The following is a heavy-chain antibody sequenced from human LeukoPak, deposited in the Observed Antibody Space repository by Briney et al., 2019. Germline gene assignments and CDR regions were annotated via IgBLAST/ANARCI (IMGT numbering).Heavy chain of an antibody. D-gene: IGHD3-3*01. J-gene: IGHJ4*02. Sequence: GRSLRLSCAASGFTFSSYAMHWVRQAPGKGLEWVAVISYDGSNKYYADSVKGRFTISRDNSKNTLYLQMNSLRAEDTAVYYCARPHYDFWGGYSATYFDYWGQGTLVTVSS. CDR1: GFTFSSYA. V-gene: IGHV3-30-3*01. CDR3: ARPHYDFWGGYSATYFDY. CDR2: ISYDGSNK.